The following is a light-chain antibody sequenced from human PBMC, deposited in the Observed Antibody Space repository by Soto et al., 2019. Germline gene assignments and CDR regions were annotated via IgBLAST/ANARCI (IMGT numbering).Light chain of an antibody. Sequence: EIVMTQSPATLSVSPGERATLSCRASQSVSSNLAWYQQKPGQAPTLLIYGASARATGIPVRFSGSRSGTEFTLTISSLQSEDFAVYYCHQYNNWPPWTFGQGTKVEIK. V-gene: IGKV3-15*01. J-gene: IGKJ1*01. CDR2: GAS. CDR3: HQYNNWPPWT. CDR1: QSVSSN.